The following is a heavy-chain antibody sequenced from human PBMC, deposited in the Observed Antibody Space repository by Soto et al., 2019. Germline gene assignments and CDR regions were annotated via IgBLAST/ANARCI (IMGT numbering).Heavy chain of an antibody. Sequence: GGSLRLSCAASGFTFSSYGMHWVRQAPGKGLEWVALIWYDGTNKDHADSVKGRFTISRDNSKNTLYLQMNSLRTEDTAVYYCARALDFWSAYFDYWGQGSLVTVSS. CDR3: ARALDFWSAYFDY. D-gene: IGHD3-3*01. J-gene: IGHJ4*02. V-gene: IGHV3-30*02. CDR1: GFTFSSYG. CDR2: IWYDGTNK.